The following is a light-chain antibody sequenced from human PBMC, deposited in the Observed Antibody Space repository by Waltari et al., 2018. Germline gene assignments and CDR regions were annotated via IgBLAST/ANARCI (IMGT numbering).Light chain of an antibody. CDR3: SSYTSSSTFGV. CDR2: GGS. V-gene: IGLV2-18*02. Sequence: YRPPPGTAPKLMIYGGSNRPSGVPDRFSGSKSGNTASLTISGLQAEDEAHYYCSSYTSSSTFGVFGGGTKLTVL. J-gene: IGLJ3*02.